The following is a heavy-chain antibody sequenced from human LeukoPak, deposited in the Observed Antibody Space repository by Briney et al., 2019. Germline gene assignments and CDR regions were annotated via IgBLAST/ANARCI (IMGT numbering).Heavy chain of an antibody. D-gene: IGHD6-19*01. V-gene: IGHV3-7*01. CDR2: IKQDGSEK. J-gene: IGHJ4*02. Sequence: GGSLRLSCAASGFTFSSYAMSWVRQAPGKGLEWVANIKQDGSEKYYVDSVKGRFTISRDNAKNSLYLQMNSLRAEDTAVYYCARDCIGIAVAGTFDYWGQGTLVTVSS. CDR3: ARDCIGIAVAGTFDY. CDR1: GFTFSSYA.